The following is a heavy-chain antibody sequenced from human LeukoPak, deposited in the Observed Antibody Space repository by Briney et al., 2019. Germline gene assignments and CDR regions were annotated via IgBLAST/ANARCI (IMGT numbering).Heavy chain of an antibody. CDR1: GFTFSSYG. CDR3: AKDRIIAVAGHYFDY. J-gene: IGHJ4*02. CDR2: ISYDGSNK. Sequence: GGSLRLSCAASGFTFSSYGMHWVRQAPGKGLEWVAVISYDGSNKYYADSVKGRFTISRDNSKNTLYLQMNSLRAEDTAVYYCAKDRIIAVAGHYFDYWGQGTLVTVSS. V-gene: IGHV3-30*18. D-gene: IGHD6-19*01.